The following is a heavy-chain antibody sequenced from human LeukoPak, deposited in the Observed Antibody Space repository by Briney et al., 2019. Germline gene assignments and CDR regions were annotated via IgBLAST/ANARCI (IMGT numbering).Heavy chain of an antibody. CDR2: TYYRSKWHI. CDR1: GVRLSSNSAA. CDR3: AGSSGWFIDS. J-gene: IGHJ4*02. V-gene: IGHV6-1*01. Sequence: SQTLSLPCAISGVRLSSNSAARGWTRQSPSRGLEWLGRTYYRSKWHIDYAESVKSRITINPDTSNSQFSLQLHSVTPEDTAVYYCAGSSGWFIDSWGPGTLVTGSS. D-gene: IGHD6-19*01.